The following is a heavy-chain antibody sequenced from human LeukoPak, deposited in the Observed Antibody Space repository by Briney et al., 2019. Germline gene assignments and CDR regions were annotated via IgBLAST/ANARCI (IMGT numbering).Heavy chain of an antibody. V-gene: IGHV4-59*11. CDR3: ARGTWYRGTYYYYGMDV. Sequence: SETLSLTCTVSGGSMTTHHWNWIRQTPGKGLEWIGYVFDSGRTKVNPSLTSRVTLSTDTSKNQLSLRLSSVTAADTAVYYCARGTWYRGTYYYYGMDVWGQGTTVTVSS. J-gene: IGHJ6*02. CDR1: GGSMTTHH. CDR2: VFDSGRT. D-gene: IGHD3-10*01.